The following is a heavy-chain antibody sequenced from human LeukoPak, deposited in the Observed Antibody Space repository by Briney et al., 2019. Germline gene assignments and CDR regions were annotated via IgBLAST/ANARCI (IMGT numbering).Heavy chain of an antibody. CDR2: IGGSGGST. V-gene: IGHV3-23*01. Sequence: PGGSLRLSCAASGFTFSSYAMSWVRQAPGKGLEWVSSIGGSGGSTYYADSVKGRFTISRDNSKNTLYLQMNSLRAEDTAVYYCARDQVYSSGWENLRDYYYYGMDVWGQGTTVTVSS. CDR3: ARDQVYSSGWENLRDYYYYGMDV. J-gene: IGHJ6*02. CDR1: GFTFSSYA. D-gene: IGHD6-19*01.